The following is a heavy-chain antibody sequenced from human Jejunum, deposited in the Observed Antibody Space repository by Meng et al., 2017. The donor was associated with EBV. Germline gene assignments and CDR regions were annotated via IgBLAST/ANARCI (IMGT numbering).Heavy chain of an antibody. CDR3: ARDQNGSYFAY. D-gene: IGHD1-26*01. J-gene: IGHJ4*02. V-gene: IGHV4-61*08. CDR2: IYNSEST. CDR1: VGSVSSGGYY. Sequence: QVEPTASGPGLVSPSVAHSLPGTVSVGSVSSGGYYWSWIRQPPGKGLEWIGYIYNSESTNYKSSLKSRVTISADTSKNQFSLRLSSVTAADTAVYYCARDQNGSYFAYWGQGTLVTVSS.